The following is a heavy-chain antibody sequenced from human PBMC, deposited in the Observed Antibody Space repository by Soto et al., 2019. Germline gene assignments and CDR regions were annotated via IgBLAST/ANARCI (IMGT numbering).Heavy chain of an antibody. CDR2: INPSGGHT. CDR3: ARGGNVVGVTAAFDY. CDR1: GNTFTNYY. D-gene: IGHD2-21*02. Sequence: QVQLMQSGAEVKKPGASVKVSCKASGNTFTNYYIHWVRQAPGQGLEWMGTINPSGGHTTYAQKFLGRVTMTRDTCTGALYMELTSLRSADTAVYYCARGGNVVGVTAAFDYWGQGTLVTVSS. V-gene: IGHV1-46*01. J-gene: IGHJ4*02.